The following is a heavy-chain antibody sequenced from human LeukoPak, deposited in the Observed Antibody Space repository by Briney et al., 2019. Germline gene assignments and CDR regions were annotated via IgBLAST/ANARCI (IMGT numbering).Heavy chain of an antibody. CDR3: AGRITIFSGGLDY. CDR1: GFTFSSHS. Sequence: GGSLRLSCAASGFTFSSHSMNWVRQAPGKGPEWVSYISSSSSTIYYADSVKGRFTISRDNAKNSLYLQMNSLRAEDTAVYYCAGRITIFSGGLDYWGQGTLVTVSS. CDR2: ISSSSSTI. V-gene: IGHV3-48*01. J-gene: IGHJ4*02. D-gene: IGHD3-3*01.